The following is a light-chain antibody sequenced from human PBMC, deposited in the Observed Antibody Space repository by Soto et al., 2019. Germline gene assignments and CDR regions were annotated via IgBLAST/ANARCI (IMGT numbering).Light chain of an antibody. CDR2: AAS. CDR3: HQYNKRAPWT. J-gene: IGKJ1*01. Sequence: EIVMTQSPATLSVSPGERATLSCRASQSVSSNLAWYQQKPGQAPSLLIYAASTRPTGIPAWFSGSGSGTEYTLTIISLQSEDFAVYYRHQYNKRAPWTFGQGTKVEIK. CDR1: QSVSSN. V-gene: IGKV3-15*01.